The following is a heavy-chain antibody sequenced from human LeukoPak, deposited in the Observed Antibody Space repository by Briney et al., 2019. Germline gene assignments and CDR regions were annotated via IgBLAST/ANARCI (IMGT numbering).Heavy chain of an antibody. D-gene: IGHD2-2*01. CDR1: GFTFSSYA. V-gene: IGHV3-30*04. CDR2: ISYDGSNK. J-gene: IGHJ4*02. Sequence: GGSLRLSCAASGFTFSSYAMHWVRQAPGKGLEWVAVISYDGSNKYYADSVKGRFTISRDNSKNTLYLQMNSLRAEDTAVYYCARVGSTSWDSYFDYWGQGTLVTVSS. CDR3: ARVGSTSWDSYFDY.